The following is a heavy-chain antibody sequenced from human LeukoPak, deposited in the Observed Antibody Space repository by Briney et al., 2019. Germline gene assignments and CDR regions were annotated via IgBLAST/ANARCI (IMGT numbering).Heavy chain of an antibody. CDR3: ARDVEGGTFDI. CDR1: RFTFSRFW. Sequence: GGSLRLSCAASRFTFSRFWMNWVRQAPGRGLEWVANIDQSGGRNNYVDSVKGRFTISRDNAKNSLFLEMRSLRADDTAVYFCARDVEGGTFDIWGQGTTVTVSS. D-gene: IGHD3-16*01. J-gene: IGHJ3*02. CDR2: IDQSGGRN. V-gene: IGHV3-7*05.